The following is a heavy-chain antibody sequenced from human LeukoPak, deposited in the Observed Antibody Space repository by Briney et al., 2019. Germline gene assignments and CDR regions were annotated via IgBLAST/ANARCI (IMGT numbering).Heavy chain of an antibody. CDR1: GYTFTGYY. CDR3: ARAKRIYYDSSGYWDYFDY. V-gene: IGHV1-2*02. D-gene: IGHD3-22*01. Sequence: GASEKVSCKASGYTFTGYYMHWVRQAPGQGLEWMGWINPNSGGTNYAQKFQGRVTMTEDTSTDTAYMELSSLRSEDTAVYYCARAKRIYYDSSGYWDYFDYWGQGTLVTVSS. J-gene: IGHJ4*02. CDR2: INPNSGGT.